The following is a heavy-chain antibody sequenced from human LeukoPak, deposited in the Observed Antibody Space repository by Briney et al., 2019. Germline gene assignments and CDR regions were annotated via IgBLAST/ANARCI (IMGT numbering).Heavy chain of an antibody. D-gene: IGHD2-2*01. Sequence: GAALQTSSKGSGYSFTNYWIGWVRQMPGKGLEWMGIIYPYVSHSRYSPSFQGQVTISADKSISTAYLQWSSLKASDTAMYYCARHPEVVRSSDTWYFDLWGRGTLVTVSS. J-gene: IGHJ2*01. CDR1: GYSFTNYW. V-gene: IGHV5-51*01. CDR2: IYPYVSHS. CDR3: ARHPEVVRSSDTWYFDL.